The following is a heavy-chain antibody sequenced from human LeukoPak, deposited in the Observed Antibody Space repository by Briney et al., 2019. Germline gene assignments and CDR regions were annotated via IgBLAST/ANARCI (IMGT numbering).Heavy chain of an antibody. V-gene: IGHV3-74*01. Sequence: PGGSLRLSCAVSGLTFSNYWMHWVRQAPGKGLVWVSRISNDGTSTSYADSVKGRFTISRDNAKNTLYLQMNSLRGEDTAVYYCARGPHNWNYVPYYFDYWGQGTLVTVSS. J-gene: IGHJ4*02. CDR3: ARGPHNWNYVPYYFDY. CDR2: ISNDGTST. D-gene: IGHD1-7*01. CDR1: GLTFSNYW.